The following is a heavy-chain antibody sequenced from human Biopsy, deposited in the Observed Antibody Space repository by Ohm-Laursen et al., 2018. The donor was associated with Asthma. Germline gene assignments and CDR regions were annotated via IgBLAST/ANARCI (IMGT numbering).Heavy chain of an antibody. V-gene: IGHV3-48*01. Sequence: SLRLSCAASGFTFSSYSMNWVRQAPGMGLEWASYIRNSSSAIYYADSVKGRFTISRDNAKNSLYLQMNSLRAEDTAVYYCARISGHRGYWGQGTLVTVSS. CDR2: IRNSSSAI. CDR3: ARISGHRGY. CDR1: GFTFSSYS. J-gene: IGHJ4*02. D-gene: IGHD5-12*01.